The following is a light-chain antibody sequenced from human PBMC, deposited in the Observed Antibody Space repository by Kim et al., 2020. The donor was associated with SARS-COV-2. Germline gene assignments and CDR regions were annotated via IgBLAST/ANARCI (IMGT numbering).Light chain of an antibody. Sequence: RVTSSSTGSSCNIGAEYDVHWYQYHPGTVPKLLIYSNSNRPSGVPDRFSGSKSGTSASLAITGLQAEDEADYYCQSYDSSRSGWVFGGGTKLTVL. CDR1: SCNIGAEYD. V-gene: IGLV1-40*01. CDR3: QSYDSSRSGWV. CDR2: SNS. J-gene: IGLJ3*02.